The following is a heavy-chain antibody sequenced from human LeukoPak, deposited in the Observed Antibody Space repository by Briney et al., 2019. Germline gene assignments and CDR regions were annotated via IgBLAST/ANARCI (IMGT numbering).Heavy chain of an antibody. V-gene: IGHV5-51*01. Sequence: GESLNISCKGSGYRFTSYWIGWVRQMPGKGLEWMGIIYPGDSDTRYSPSFQGQDTFSSDKSISTAYLQWSGLKASDTAMYYCARGLGIAVAAIYGMDVWGQGTTVTVSS. CDR3: ARGLGIAVAAIYGMDV. CDR1: GYRFTSYW. J-gene: IGHJ6*02. D-gene: IGHD6-19*01. CDR2: IYPGDSDT.